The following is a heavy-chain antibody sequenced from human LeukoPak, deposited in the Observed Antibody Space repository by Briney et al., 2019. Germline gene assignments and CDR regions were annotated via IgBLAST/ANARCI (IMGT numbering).Heavy chain of an antibody. J-gene: IGHJ4*02. CDR1: GFTFSSYG. V-gene: IGHV3-30*18. CDR3: AKEWVF. D-gene: IGHD6-13*01. CDR2: ISYDGSNK. Sequence: GRSLRLSCAASGFTFSSYGMHWVRLAPGKGLEWVAVISYDGSNKYYADSVKGRFTISRDNSKNTLYLQMNSLRAEDTAVYYCAKEWVFWGQGTLVTVSS.